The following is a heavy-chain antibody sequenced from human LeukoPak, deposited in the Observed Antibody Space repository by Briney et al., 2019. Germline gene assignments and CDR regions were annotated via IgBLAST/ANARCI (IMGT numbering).Heavy chain of an antibody. Sequence: ASVKVSCKASAYTFTSYGISWVRQAPGQGLEWMGWISAYNGNTNYAQKLQGRVTMTTDTSTSTAYMELRSLRSDDTAVYYCARDRDYCGSGSYYVWGQGTMVTVSS. D-gene: IGHD3-10*01. CDR2: ISAYNGNT. V-gene: IGHV1-18*01. J-gene: IGHJ4*02. CDR3: ARDRDYCGSGSYYV. CDR1: AYTFTSYG.